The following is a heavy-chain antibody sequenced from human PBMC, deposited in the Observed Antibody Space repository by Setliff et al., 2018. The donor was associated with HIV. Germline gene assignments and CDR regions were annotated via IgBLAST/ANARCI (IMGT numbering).Heavy chain of an antibody. V-gene: IGHV4-59*12. D-gene: IGHD3-10*01. CDR3: ATSPAGEILGSRPFYFDY. CDR2: IYYSGRT. Sequence: SQTLSLTCTVSGGSISSYFWSWIRQPPGKGLEWVGYIYYSGRTYYSPSLKSRVTISEDTSKNQFSLKMRSVTAAGTAVYYCATSPAGEILGSRPFYFDYWGQGTLVTVSS. J-gene: IGHJ4*02. CDR1: GGSISSYF.